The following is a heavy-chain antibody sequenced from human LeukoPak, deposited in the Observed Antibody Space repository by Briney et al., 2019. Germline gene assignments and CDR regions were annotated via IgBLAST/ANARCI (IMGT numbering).Heavy chain of an antibody. V-gene: IGHV5-51*01. D-gene: IGHD3-9*01. Sequence: GESLKISCKGSGYSFTSYWIGWVRQMPGKGLEWMGIIYPGDSDTRYSPSFQGQVTISADKSISTAYLQWSSLKASDTAMYYCARQGTYYEILTPMVWFDPWGQGTLVTVSS. CDR1: GYSFTSYW. J-gene: IGHJ5*02. CDR3: ARQGTYYEILTPMVWFDP. CDR2: IYPGDSDT.